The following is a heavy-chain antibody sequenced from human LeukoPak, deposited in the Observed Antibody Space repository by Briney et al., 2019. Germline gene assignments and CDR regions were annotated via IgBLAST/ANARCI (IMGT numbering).Heavy chain of an antibody. D-gene: IGHD4-23*01. J-gene: IGHJ4*02. Sequence: PGGSLRLSCAASGFTFSTYTMNWVRQAPGKGLEWVSSITTRSTYIYYADSLKGRFTISRDNAKKALYLQMNSLRAEDTAVYYCARDYGGNSDYWGKGTLVTVSS. CDR3: ARDYGGNSDY. CDR1: GFTFSTYT. V-gene: IGHV3-21*01. CDR2: ITTRSTYI.